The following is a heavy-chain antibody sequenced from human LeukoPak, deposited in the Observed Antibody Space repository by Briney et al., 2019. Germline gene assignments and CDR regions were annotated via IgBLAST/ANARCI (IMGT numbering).Heavy chain of an antibody. CDR3: ARGCSSTSCPPDY. J-gene: IGHJ4*02. CDR1: GFTFSSYA. Sequence: GGSLRLSCAASGFTFSSYAMHWVRQAPGKGLEYVSAISSNGDSKYYADSVKGRFTISRDNSKNTLYLQMGSLRAEDMAVYYCARGCSSTSCPPDYWGQGTLVTVSS. D-gene: IGHD2-2*01. V-gene: IGHV3-64*02. CDR2: ISSNGDSK.